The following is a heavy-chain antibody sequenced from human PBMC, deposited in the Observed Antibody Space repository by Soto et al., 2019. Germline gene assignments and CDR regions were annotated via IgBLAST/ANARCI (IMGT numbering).Heavy chain of an antibody. D-gene: IGHD1-26*01. CDR2: IKQDESAS. CDR3: ARKVGDY. Sequence: EVQLVESGGGLVQPGGSLRLSCAASGFTFSDYWMSWVRQAPGKGLEWVANIKQDESASYDVDSVKGRFPISRDNDKNALYLPMNSQRAEDTAIYYCARKVGDYWGQGPLVTVSS. CDR1: GFTFSDYW. J-gene: IGHJ4*02. V-gene: IGHV3-7*01.